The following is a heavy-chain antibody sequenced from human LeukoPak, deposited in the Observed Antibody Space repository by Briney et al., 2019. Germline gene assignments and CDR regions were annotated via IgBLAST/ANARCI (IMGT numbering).Heavy chain of an antibody. CDR2: IKSKTDGGTT. D-gene: IGHD3-3*01. J-gene: IGHJ6*03. V-gene: IGHV3-15*01. Sequence: GGSLRLSCAVSGFTFSNAWMSWVRQAPGKGLEWVGRIKSKTDGGTTDYAAPVKGRFTISRDDSKNTLYLQMNSLKTEDTAVYYCTSCPPPSYYDFWSGYGYYYYYYMDVWGKGTTVTVSS. CDR3: TSCPPPSYYDFWSGYGYYYYYYMDV. CDR1: GFTFSNAW.